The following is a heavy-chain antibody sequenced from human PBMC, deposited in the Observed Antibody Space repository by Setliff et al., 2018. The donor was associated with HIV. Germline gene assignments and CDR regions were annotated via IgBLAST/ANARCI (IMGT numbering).Heavy chain of an antibody. D-gene: IGHD3-16*01. CDR1: GFDFSAFA. V-gene: IGHV3-21*01. Sequence: TGESLKISCAASGFDFSAFAMGWVRLVSDKGLEWVSSISHKNKYINYSDSLKGRFTISRDNAKNSLYLQMNSLRAEDTAVYYCARGYGSVDYWGRGTLVTVSS. CDR2: ISHKNKYI. J-gene: IGHJ4*01. CDR3: ARGYGSVDY.